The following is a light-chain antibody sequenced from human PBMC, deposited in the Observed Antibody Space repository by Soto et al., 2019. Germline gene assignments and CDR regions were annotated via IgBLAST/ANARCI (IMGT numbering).Light chain of an antibody. V-gene: IGKV3-15*01. Sequence: EIVLTQPAGTLSLSPGERVTLSCRASQSVSSNLAWYQQKPGQTPRLLIYDASTRATDIPARFSGSGSGTDFTLTISSLLSEDFAVYYCHQYYKWPLTFGGGTKVDI. CDR3: HQYYKWPLT. J-gene: IGKJ4*01. CDR1: QSVSSN. CDR2: DAS.